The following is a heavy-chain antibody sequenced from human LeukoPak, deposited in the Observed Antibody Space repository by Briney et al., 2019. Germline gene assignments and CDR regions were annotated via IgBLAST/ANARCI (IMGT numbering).Heavy chain of an antibody. CDR2: LKQDGSEK. J-gene: IGHJ4*02. CDR1: GFTFSAYW. Sequence: GGSLRLSCAASGFTFSAYWMSWVRQAPGKGLEWVANLKQDGSEKYYVDSVKGRFTISRGNAKNSLYLQMNSLRGEDTAVYYCARDDGFYSASGIYQNYFDHWGQGILVTVSP. D-gene: IGHD3-10*01. V-gene: IGHV3-7*01. CDR3: ARDDGFYSASGIYQNYFDH.